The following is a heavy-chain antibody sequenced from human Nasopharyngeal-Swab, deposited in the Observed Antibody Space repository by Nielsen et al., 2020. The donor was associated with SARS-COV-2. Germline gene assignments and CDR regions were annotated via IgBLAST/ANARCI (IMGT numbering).Heavy chain of an antibody. CDR3: ARRVGYGGGDWYFDL. J-gene: IGHJ2*01. CDR2: IVVGSGNT. CDR1: GFTFTSSA. Sequence: SVKVSCKASGFTFTSSAVQWVRQARGQRLEWIGWIVVGSGNTNYAQKFQERVTITRDMSTSTAYMELSSLRSEDAAVYYCARRVGYGGGDWYFDLWGRGTLVTVSS. V-gene: IGHV1-58*01. D-gene: IGHD4-23*01.